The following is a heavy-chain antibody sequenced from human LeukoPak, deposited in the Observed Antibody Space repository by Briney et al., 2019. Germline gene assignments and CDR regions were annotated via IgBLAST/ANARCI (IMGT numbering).Heavy chain of an antibody. Sequence: GASVKVSCKASGGTFSSYAISWVRQAPGQGLEWMGWINPNSGGTNYAQKFQGRVTMTRDTSISTAYMELSRLRSDDTAVYYCARVHRAEWLLSTWGQGTLVTVSS. J-gene: IGHJ5*02. CDR3: ARVHRAEWLLST. D-gene: IGHD3-3*01. CDR2: INPNSGGT. CDR1: GGTFSSYA. V-gene: IGHV1-2*02.